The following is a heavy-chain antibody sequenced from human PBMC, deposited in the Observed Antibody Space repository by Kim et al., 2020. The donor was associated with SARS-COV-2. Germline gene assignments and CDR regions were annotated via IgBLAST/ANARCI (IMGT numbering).Heavy chain of an antibody. CDR2: ISAYNGNT. D-gene: IGHD2-2*02. V-gene: IGHV1-18*01. Sequence: ASVKVSCKASGYTFTSYGISWVRQAPGQGLEWMGWISAYNGNTNYAQKLQGRVTMTTDTSTSTAYMELRSLRSDDTAVYYCARVPVFCSSTSCYTGWGANGMDDWGQGTTVTVSS. CDR1: GYTFTSYG. J-gene: IGHJ6*02. CDR3: ARVPVFCSSTSCYTGWGANGMDD.